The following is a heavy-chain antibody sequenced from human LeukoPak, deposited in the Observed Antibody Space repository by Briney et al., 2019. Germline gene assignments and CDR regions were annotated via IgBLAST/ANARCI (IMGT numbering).Heavy chain of an antibody. V-gene: IGHV3-66*01. D-gene: IGHD4/OR15-4a*01. CDR1: GFTVSSNY. CDR3: ARGLTDVYGGED. Sequence: GGSLRLSCAASGFTVSSNYMSWVRQAAGKGLEWVSVIYSGGSTYYADSVKGRFTISRDNSKNTLYLQMNSLRAEDTAVYYCARGLTDVYGGEDWGQGTLVTVSS. J-gene: IGHJ4*02. CDR2: IYSGGST.